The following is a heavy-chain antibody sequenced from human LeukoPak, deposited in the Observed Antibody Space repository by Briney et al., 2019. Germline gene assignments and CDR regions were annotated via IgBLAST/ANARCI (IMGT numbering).Heavy chain of an antibody. D-gene: IGHD5-18*01. V-gene: IGHV3-23*01. J-gene: IGHJ4*02. CDR1: GFTFSSYA. Sequence: GGSLRLSCAASGFTFSSYAMSWVRQAPGKGLEWVSAISGSGGSTYYADSVKGRFTISRDNSKNTLYLQMNSLRAEDTAVYYCARGYSYEPTSEFDYWGQGTLVTVPS. CDR3: ARGYSYEPTSEFDY. CDR2: ISGSGGST.